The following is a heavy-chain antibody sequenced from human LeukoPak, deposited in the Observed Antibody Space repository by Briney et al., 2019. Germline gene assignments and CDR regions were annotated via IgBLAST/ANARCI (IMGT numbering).Heavy chain of an antibody. D-gene: IGHD3-10*01. V-gene: IGHV1-8*02. J-gene: IGHJ6*02. CDR3: ARKSRITSMDV. CDR1: GGTFSSYA. Sequence: GSSVKVSCKASGGTFSSYAISWVRQAPGQGLEWMGWMNPNSGNTGYAQKFQGRVTMTRNPSISTAYMELSSLRSEDTAVYYCARKSRITSMDVWGQGTTVTVSS. CDR2: MNPNSGNT.